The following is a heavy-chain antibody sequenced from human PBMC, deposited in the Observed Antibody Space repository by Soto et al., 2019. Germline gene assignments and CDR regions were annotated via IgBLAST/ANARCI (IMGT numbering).Heavy chain of an antibody. CDR1: GFTFSSYA. Sequence: PGGVPRLSCAASGFTFSSYAMHWVRQAPGKGLEWVAVISYDGSNKYYADSVKGRFTISRDNSKNTLYLQMNSLRAEDTAVYYCARDALGYCTNGVCYPVPYWGQGTLVTVS. CDR2: ISYDGSNK. J-gene: IGHJ4*02. CDR3: ARDALGYCTNGVCYPVPY. V-gene: IGHV3-30-3*01. D-gene: IGHD2-8*01.